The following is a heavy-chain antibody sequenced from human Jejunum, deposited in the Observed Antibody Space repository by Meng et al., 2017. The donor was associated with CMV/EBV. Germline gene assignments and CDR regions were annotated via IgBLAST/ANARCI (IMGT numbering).Heavy chain of an antibody. D-gene: IGHD3-22*01. Sequence: SARSISNYSWSSIRRPPGNGLGWIAYTCPGGTTIYNPSLKSRVAISVDTSNTQFSLRLNSVTAADTAVYYCARTPNDRGRYGMDVWGHGTTVTVSS. CDR2: TCPGGTT. J-gene: IGHJ6*02. CDR3: ARTPNDRGRYGMDV. V-gene: IGHV4-4*08. CDR1: ARSISNYS.